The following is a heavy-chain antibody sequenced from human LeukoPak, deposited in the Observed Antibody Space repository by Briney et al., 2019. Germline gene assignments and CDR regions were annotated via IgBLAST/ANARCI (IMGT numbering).Heavy chain of an antibody. J-gene: IGHJ4*02. CDR1: GGSISSYY. CDR3: AGVYCSSTSCPDY. CDR2: IYYSGST. V-gene: IGHV4-59*08. D-gene: IGHD2-2*01. Sequence: SETLSLTCTVSGGSISSYYWSWIRQPPGKGLEWIGYIYYSGSTNYNPSLKSRVTISVDTSKNQFSLKLSSVTAADTAVYYCAGVYCSSTSCPDYWGQGTLVTVSP.